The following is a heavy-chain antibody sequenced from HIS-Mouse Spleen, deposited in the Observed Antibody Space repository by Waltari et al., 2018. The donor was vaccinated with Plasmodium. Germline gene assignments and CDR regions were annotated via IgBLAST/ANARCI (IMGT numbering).Heavy chain of an antibody. V-gene: IGHV3-30-3*01. Sequence: QVQLVESGGGVVQPGRSLRLSCAASGFTFSSYAMHWVRQAPGKGRDGVEVISNNGSNKYYADSVKGRFTISRDNSKNTLYLQMNSLRAEDTAVYYCARDRRLAFDYWGQGTLVTVSS. D-gene: IGHD2-15*01. CDR1: GFTFSSYA. J-gene: IGHJ4*02. CDR2: ISNNGSNK. CDR3: ARDRRLAFDY.